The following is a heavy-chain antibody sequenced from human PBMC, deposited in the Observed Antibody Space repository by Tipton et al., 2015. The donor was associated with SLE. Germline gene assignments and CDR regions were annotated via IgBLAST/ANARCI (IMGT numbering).Heavy chain of an antibody. J-gene: IGHJ6*02. V-gene: IGHV3-69-1*01. CDR2: ILTVTDI. CDR3: AKARGFYYYYGMDV. Sequence: SLRLSCAASGFTFDDYSMHWVRQAPGKGLEWVSSILTVTDIYYADSVKGRFSISRDNAKNSLYLQMNSLRVEDTALYYCAKARGFYYYYGMDVWGQGTTVTVSS. CDR1: GFTFDDYS.